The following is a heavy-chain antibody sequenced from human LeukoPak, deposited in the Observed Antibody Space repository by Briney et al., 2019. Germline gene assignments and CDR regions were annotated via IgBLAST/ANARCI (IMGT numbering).Heavy chain of an antibody. CDR1: GGSISSYY. Sequence: SETLSLTCTVSGGSISSYYWSWIRQPAGKGLEWVGRIYTSGSTNYNPSLKSRVTVSVDTSKNQFSLKLNSVTAADTAVDYVAGVSSCPNYYFDYWGQGTPVTVYS. J-gene: IGHJ4*02. D-gene: IGHD6-13*01. CDR2: IYTSGST. CDR3: AGVSSCPNYYFDY. V-gene: IGHV4-4*07.